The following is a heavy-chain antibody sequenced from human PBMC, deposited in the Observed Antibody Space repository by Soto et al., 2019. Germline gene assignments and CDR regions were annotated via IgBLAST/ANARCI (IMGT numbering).Heavy chain of an antibody. D-gene: IGHD2-15*01. V-gene: IGHV4-38-2*02. CDR1: GSPPLRYGYY. J-gene: IGHJ4*02. CDR2: ITQSGKT. CDR3: ARLYCSSGSFYNDY. Sequence: PSETLSLTCSVSGSPPLRYGYYWSWSGQTPGMGPQWMGSITQSGKTHYNQSLKGRLSLSMDTSENQFSLQLRAVTVADTAAYFCARLYCSSGSFYNDYWRQGRKVTVSS.